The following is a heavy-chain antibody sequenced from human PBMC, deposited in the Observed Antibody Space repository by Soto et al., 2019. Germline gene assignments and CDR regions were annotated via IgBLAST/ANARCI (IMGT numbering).Heavy chain of an antibody. CDR3: AKGTGYNADGMDV. J-gene: IGHJ6*02. Sequence: GGSLRLSCAASGFTFYDYTMHRVRQAPGKGLEWVSLISCDGGSTYYADSVKGRFSISRDNIKKSLYLQMNSLRTEATALYYCAKGTGYNADGMDVWGQGTTVTVSS. V-gene: IGHV3-43*01. D-gene: IGHD3-10*01. CDR1: GFTFYDYT. CDR2: ISCDGGST.